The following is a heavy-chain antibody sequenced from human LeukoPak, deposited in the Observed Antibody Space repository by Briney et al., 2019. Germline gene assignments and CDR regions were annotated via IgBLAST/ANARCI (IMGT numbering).Heavy chain of an antibody. J-gene: IGHJ4*02. CDR2: ISYGGSNK. CDR1: GFTFSSYA. Sequence: GGSLRLSCAASGFTFSSYAMHWVRQAPGKGLEWVAVISYGGSNKYYADSVKGRFTISRDNSKNTLYLQMNCLRAEDTAVYYCASEIGDGIDYWGQGTLVTVSS. CDR3: ASEIGDGIDY. D-gene: IGHD3-16*01. V-gene: IGHV3-30*04.